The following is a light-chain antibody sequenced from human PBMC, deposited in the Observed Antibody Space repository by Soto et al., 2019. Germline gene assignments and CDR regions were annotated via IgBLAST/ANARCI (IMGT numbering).Light chain of an antibody. J-gene: IGLJ3*02. CDR3: SSYTPSSTLFV. Sequence: QSVLTQPASVSGSPGQSITISCTGTSSDVGGYKYVSWYQQHPGKAPKVMIYEVSNRPSGVPDRFSGSKSGNTASLTISGFQAEDEADYYCSSYTPSSTLFVFGGGTKLTVL. CDR1: SSDVGGYKY. V-gene: IGLV2-14*01. CDR2: EVS.